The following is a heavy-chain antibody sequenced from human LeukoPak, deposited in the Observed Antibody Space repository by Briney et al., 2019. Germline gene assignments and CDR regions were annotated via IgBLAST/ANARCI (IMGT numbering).Heavy chain of an antibody. CDR2: ISGTGSYT. J-gene: IGHJ4*02. Sequence: GGSLRLSCGASGFTFSSYGVYWVRQAPGKGLEWVSSISGTGSYTHYADSVKGRFVISRDNAKSSLCLQMNSLRDEDTGVYYCARESAPSYWGQGTRVSVSS. V-gene: IGHV3-21*01. CDR3: ARESAPSY. CDR1: GFTFSSYG.